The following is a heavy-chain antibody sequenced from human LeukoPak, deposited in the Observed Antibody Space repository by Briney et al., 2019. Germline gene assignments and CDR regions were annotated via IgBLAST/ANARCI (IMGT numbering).Heavy chain of an antibody. V-gene: IGHV4-59*12. J-gene: IGHJ4*02. CDR1: GGSISSYY. CDR2: IYYSGTT. CDR3: ARDSLYDSSGYYYSFDY. Sequence: SETLSLTCTVSGGSISSYYWSWIRQPPGKGLEWIGYIYYSGTTNYNPSLKSRVTMSVDTSKNQFSLKLSSVTAADTAVYYCARDSLYDSSGYYYSFDYWGQGTLVTVSS. D-gene: IGHD3-22*01.